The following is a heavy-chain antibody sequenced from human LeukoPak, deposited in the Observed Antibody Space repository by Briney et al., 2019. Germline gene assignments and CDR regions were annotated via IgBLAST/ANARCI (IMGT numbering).Heavy chain of an antibody. D-gene: IGHD4-23*01. Sequence: PSETPSLTCTVSGGSISSYYWSWIRQAPGKGLEWIGYMYNSGSGSYNPSLKSRVTISIDTSKSQFSLKLSSVTAADTAIYYCARRGYGGNSGLGSWFDPWGKGTLVTVSS. CDR1: GGSISSYY. J-gene: IGHJ5*02. CDR3: ARRGYGGNSGLGSWFDP. V-gene: IGHV4-59*01. CDR2: MYNSGSG.